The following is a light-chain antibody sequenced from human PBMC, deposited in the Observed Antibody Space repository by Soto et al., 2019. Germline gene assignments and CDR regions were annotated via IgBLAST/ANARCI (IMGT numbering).Light chain of an antibody. V-gene: IGKV1-39*01. J-gene: IGKJ2*01. CDR2: AAS. CDR3: QQGNSSPHT. CDR1: QSISSY. Sequence: DIQMTQSPSSLSASVGDRVTITCRASQSISSYLNWYQQKPGKAPKLLIYAASSLQSGVPSRFSGSGSGTDFTLTISSLQPEDFATYYCQQGNSSPHTFGQGTKLEIK.